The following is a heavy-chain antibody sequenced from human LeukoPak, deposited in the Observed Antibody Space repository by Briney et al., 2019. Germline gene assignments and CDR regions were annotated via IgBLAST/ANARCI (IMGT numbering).Heavy chain of an antibody. J-gene: IGHJ3*02. CDR3: ARGRQWLVNDAFDI. CDR2: IYSGGST. V-gene: IGHV3-66*01. D-gene: IGHD6-19*01. Sequence: GGSLRLSCAASGFTVSSNYMSWVRQAPGKGLEWVSVIYSGGSTYYADSVKGRFTISRDNSKNTLYLQMNSLRAEDTAVYYCARGRQWLVNDAFDIWGQGTMVTVSS. CDR1: GFTVSSNY.